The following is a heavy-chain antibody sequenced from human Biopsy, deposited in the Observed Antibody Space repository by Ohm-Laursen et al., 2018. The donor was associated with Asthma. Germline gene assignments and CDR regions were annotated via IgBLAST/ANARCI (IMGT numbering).Heavy chain of an antibody. J-gene: IGHJ3*01. CDR1: GFTFGDYW. CDR2: ISYDGNHK. CDR3: VKDTVEDRGGYYTFDV. V-gene: IGHV3-30*18. D-gene: IGHD3-22*01. Sequence: SLRLSCAASGFTFGDYWMSWVRQVPGRGLEWVAVISYDGNHKFYEDSVKGRFTISRDNSKNTLYLQMRSLRADDTAVYYCVKDTVEDRGGYYTFDVWGQGTKVTVSS.